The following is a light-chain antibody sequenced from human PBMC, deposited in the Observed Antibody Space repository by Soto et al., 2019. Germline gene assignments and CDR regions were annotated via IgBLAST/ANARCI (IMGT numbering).Light chain of an antibody. CDR3: QQYGSSLFT. V-gene: IGKV3-20*01. J-gene: IGKJ3*01. Sequence: EKVMTQSPATLSVSPGERATLSCRASQSVSSKYLVWYQQKPGQAPRVLIYGTSIRASGVPERFSGGGSGTDFTLTITRLEPEDFAVYYCQQYGSSLFTFGPGTKVDIK. CDR2: GTS. CDR1: QSVSSKY.